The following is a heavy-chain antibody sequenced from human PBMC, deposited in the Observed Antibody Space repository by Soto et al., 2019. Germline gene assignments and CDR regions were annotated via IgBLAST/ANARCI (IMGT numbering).Heavy chain of an antibody. V-gene: IGHV1-69*13. D-gene: IGHD6-13*01. Sequence: SVRVSCKASGGTFSSYAISWVRQAPGQGLEWMGGIIPIFGTANYAQKFQGRVTITADESTSTAYMELSSLRSEDTAVYYCARDQAAAGNWFDPWGQGTLVTVSS. CDR2: IIPIFGTA. CDR1: GGTFSSYA. CDR3: ARDQAAAGNWFDP. J-gene: IGHJ5*02.